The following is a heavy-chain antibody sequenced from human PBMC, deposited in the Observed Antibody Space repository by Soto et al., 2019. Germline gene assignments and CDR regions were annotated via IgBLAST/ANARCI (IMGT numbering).Heavy chain of an antibody. CDR2: ITPIGST. V-gene: IGHV4-34*01. J-gene: IGHJ6*02. CDR3: ARGGITLAWNYYYYGMDV. D-gene: IGHD3-10*01. Sequence: QVQVQQWGAGVLKPSETLSLACGVSGGSLSGHYWSWIRQPPGKGLEWIGEITPIGSTTYNPSLKSRLSISLDMSKNQFSLNLTSVSAADTAVYYCARGGITLAWNYYYYGMDVWGQGTTVTVSS. CDR1: GGSLSGHY.